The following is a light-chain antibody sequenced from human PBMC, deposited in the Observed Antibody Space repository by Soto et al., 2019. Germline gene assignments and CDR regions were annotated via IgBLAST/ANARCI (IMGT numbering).Light chain of an antibody. CDR2: GAS. CDR3: QQHSHWPPWT. Sequence: EIVMTQSPATLSVSPGERATLSCRASQSVSSKLAWYQQKPGQAPRLLIFGASTRATGIPARFSGSGSGTDFTLTISSLQSEDFAVYYCQQHSHWPPWTFGQGTKVDIK. V-gene: IGKV3-15*01. J-gene: IGKJ1*01. CDR1: QSVSSK.